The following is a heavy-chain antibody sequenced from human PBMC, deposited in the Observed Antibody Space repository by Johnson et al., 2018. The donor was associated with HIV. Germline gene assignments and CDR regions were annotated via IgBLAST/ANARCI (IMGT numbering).Heavy chain of an antibody. CDR3: TTERGDPLIGADAFDI. V-gene: IGHV3-72*01. D-gene: IGHD3-16*01. CDR2: TRNKANSYTT. CDR1: GFTFSDHY. Sequence: VQLVESGGGLVQPGGSLRLSCAASGFTFSDHYMDWVRQAPGKGLERVGRTRNKANSYTTEYAASVQGRFTISRDDSKNTLYLQMNSLKTEDTAVYYCTTERGDPLIGADAFDIWGQGTMVTVSS. J-gene: IGHJ3*02.